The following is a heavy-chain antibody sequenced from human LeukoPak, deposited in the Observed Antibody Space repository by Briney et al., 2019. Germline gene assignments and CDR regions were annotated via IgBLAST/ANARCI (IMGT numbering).Heavy chain of an antibody. CDR1: GFTFRDLA. CDR2: IRTKAYHGETT. Sequence: PGRSLRLSFAASGFTFRDLAVVWFRRAPGKGLEWRGFIRTKAYHGETTEYGTSVKRRLTISRHDAKNIAHLQMNSLKTEDTAVYYGSRDRQIQPGFDYWGQGTLVTVSS. V-gene: IGHV3-49*03. CDR3: SRDRQIQPGFDY. J-gene: IGHJ4*02.